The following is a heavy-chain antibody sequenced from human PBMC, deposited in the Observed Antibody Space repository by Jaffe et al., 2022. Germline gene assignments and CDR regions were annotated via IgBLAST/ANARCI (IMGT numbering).Heavy chain of an antibody. CDR2: IIPIFGTA. CDR1: GGTFSSYA. CDR3: ARDRIKSSGWSPSHDAFDI. Sequence: QVQLVQSGAEVKKPGSSVKVSCKASGGTFSSYAISWVRQAPGQGLEWMGGIIPIFGTANYAQKFQGRVTITTDESTSTAYMELSSLRSEDTAVYYCARDRIKSSGWSPSHDAFDIWGQGTMVTVSS. J-gene: IGHJ3*02. D-gene: IGHD6-19*01. V-gene: IGHV1-69*05.